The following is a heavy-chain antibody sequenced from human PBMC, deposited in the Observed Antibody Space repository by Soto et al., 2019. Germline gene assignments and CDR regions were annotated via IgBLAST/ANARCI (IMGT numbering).Heavy chain of an antibody. CDR2: INPNSGGT. Sequence: GASVKVSCKASGYTFTGYYVHWVRQAPGQGLEWMGWINPNSGGTNYAQKFQGWVTMTRDTSISTAYMELSRLRSDDTAVYYCVRRGNRKYGSGSYPIYYYYYGMDVWGQGTTVTVSS. D-gene: IGHD3-10*01. J-gene: IGHJ6*02. V-gene: IGHV1-2*04. CDR3: VRRGNRKYGSGSYPIYYYYYGMDV. CDR1: GYTFTGYY.